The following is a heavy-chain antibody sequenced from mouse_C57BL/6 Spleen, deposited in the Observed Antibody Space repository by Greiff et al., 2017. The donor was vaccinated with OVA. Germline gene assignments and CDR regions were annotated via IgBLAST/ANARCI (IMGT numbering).Heavy chain of an antibody. CDR2: IYPGSGST. CDR3: AREGLRRGYFDV. D-gene: IGHD2-4*01. Sequence: QVQLQQPGAELVKPGASVKMSCKASGYTFTSYWITWVKQRPGQGLEWIGDIYPGSGSTNYNEKFKSKATLTVDTSSSTAYMQLSSLTSEDSAVYYCAREGLRRGYFDVWGTGTTVTVSS. J-gene: IGHJ1*03. V-gene: IGHV1-55*01. CDR1: GYTFTSYW.